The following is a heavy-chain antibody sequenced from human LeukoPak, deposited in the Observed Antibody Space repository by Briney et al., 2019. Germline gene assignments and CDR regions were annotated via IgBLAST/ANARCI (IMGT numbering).Heavy chain of an antibody. CDR3: ATGSGYDPASGMDV. V-gene: IGHV1-24*01. CDR2: FDPEDGET. Sequence: ASVKVSCKISGYTPTELSMPWVRQAPGKGLEWMGGFDPEDGETIYAQKFQGRVTMTEDTSTDTAYMELSSLRSEDTAVYYCATGSGYDPASGMDVWGQGTTVTVSS. CDR1: GYTPTELS. J-gene: IGHJ6*02. D-gene: IGHD5-12*01.